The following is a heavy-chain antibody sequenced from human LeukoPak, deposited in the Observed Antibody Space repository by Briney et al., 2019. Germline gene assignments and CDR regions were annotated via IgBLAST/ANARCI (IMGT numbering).Heavy chain of an antibody. J-gene: IGHJ4*02. Sequence: ASVKVSYKASGYTFTYYYMHWVRQAPGQGLEWMGWINPNSGGAHYAQKFQGRVSMTRDTSISTIYMELSRLTSGDTAVYYCARQASGGWYYDYWGQGTLVTVSS. CDR1: GYTFTYYY. V-gene: IGHV1-2*02. D-gene: IGHD6-19*01. CDR3: ARQASGGWYYDY. CDR2: INPNSGGA.